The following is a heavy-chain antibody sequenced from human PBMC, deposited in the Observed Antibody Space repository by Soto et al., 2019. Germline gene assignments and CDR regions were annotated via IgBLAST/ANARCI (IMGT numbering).Heavy chain of an antibody. CDR1: GFIVSSNY. CDR2: IYSGGST. Sequence: GGSLRLSCAASGFIVSSNYMSWVRQAPGKGLEWVSVIYSGGSTYYADSVKGRFTISRDNSKNTLYLQMNSLRAEDTAVYYCGGDGYYYVDYWGQGTLVTVSS. V-gene: IGHV3-53*01. J-gene: IGHJ4*02. CDR3: GGDGYYYVDY. D-gene: IGHD3-22*01.